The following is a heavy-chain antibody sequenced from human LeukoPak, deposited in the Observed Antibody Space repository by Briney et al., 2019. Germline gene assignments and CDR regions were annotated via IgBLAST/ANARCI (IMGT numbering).Heavy chain of an antibody. CDR1: GYTFTGYY. J-gene: IGHJ5*02. CDR3: ARGGDCSGGSCYRNWFDP. V-gene: IGHV1-2*02. D-gene: IGHD2-15*01. Sequence: SVNVPCKASGYTFTGYYMHWVRQAPGQGLAGMGWINPNSGGTNYAQKFQGRVTMTRDTSISTAYMELSRLRSDDTAVYYCARGGDCSGGSCYRNWFDPWGQGTLVTVSS. CDR2: INPNSGGT.